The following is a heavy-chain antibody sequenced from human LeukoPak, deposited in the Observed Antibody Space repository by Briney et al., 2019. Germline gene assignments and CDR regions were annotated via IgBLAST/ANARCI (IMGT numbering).Heavy chain of an antibody. CDR1: GFTFSSYS. CDR3: ARDWWELRRRAGNMDRNDAFDI. CDR2: VTGRSSYI. Sequence: PGGSLRLSCAASGFTFSSYSMNWVRQAPGKGLEWVASVTGRSSYIYYADSVKGRFTISRDNAKNSLYLQMNSLRAEDTAVYYCARDWWELRRRAGNMDRNDAFDIWGQGTMVTVSS. V-gene: IGHV3-21*01. D-gene: IGHD1-26*01. J-gene: IGHJ3*02.